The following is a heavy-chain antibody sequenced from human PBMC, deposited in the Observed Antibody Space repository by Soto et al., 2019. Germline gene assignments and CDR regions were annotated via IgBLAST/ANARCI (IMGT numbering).Heavy chain of an antibody. V-gene: IGHV3-23*01. J-gene: IGHJ3*02. D-gene: IGHD1-26*01. CDR2: ISGSGGST. Sequence: TGGSLRLSCAASGFTFSSYAMSWVRQAPGKGLEWVSAISGSGGSTYYADSVKGRFTISRDNSKNTLYLQMNSLRAEDTAVYYCAKSLMWEPIMDGAFDIWGQGTMVTVSS. CDR3: AKSLMWEPIMDGAFDI. CDR1: GFTFSSYA.